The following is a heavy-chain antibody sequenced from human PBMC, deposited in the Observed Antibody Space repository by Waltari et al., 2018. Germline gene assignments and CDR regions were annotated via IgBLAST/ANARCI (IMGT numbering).Heavy chain of an antibody. CDR2: ICDDGSNK. D-gene: IGHD3-16*01. V-gene: IGHV3-33*01. CDR1: GFTFSSYG. CDR3: ASGLGYLDY. J-gene: IGHJ4*02. Sequence: QVQLVESGGGVVQPGRSLRLSCAASGFTFSSYGMHWVRQDPGKGLEWVAGICDDGSNKYYADSVKGRFTISRDNSKNTLYLQMNSLRAEDTAVYYCASGLGYLDYWGQGTLVTVSS.